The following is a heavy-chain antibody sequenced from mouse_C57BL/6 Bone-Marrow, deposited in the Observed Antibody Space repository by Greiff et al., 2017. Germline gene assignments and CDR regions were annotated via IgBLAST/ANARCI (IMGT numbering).Heavy chain of an antibody. Sequence: QVQLQQPGAELVRPGTSVKLSCKASGYTFTSYWMHWVKQRPGQGLEWIGVIDPSDSYTNYNQKFTGKATLTVDTSSSTAYMQLSSLTSEDSAVYYCARSYVGYWGQGTTLTVSS. J-gene: IGHJ2*01. CDR3: ARSYVGY. CDR1: GYTFTSYW. D-gene: IGHD2-12*01. CDR2: IDPSDSYT. V-gene: IGHV1-59*01.